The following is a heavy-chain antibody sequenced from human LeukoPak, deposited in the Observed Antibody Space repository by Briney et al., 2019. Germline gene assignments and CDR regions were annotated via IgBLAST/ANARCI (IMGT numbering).Heavy chain of an antibody. J-gene: IGHJ3*02. CDR3: ARDSLRGSSWYKGEYDAFDI. CDR1: GFTFSDYY. V-gene: IGHV3-11*01. D-gene: IGHD6-13*01. CDR2: ISSSGSTI. Sequence: PGGSLRLSCAASGFTFSDYYMSWIRQAPGKGLEWVSYISSSGSTIYYADSVKGRFTISRDNAKNSLYLQMNSLRAEDTAVYYCARDSLRGSSWYKGEYDAFDIWGQGTMVTVSS.